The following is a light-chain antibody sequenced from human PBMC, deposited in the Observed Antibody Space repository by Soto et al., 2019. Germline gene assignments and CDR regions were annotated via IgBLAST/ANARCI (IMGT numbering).Light chain of an antibody. J-gene: IGKJ1*01. CDR2: DAS. Sequence: EIVLTQSPATLSLSPGERATLSCRASQSVSSYLAWYQQKPGQAPRLLIYDASNRATGIPARFSGSGSGTDFSLTISSLEPEDFADYYCQQRRNWARTFGQGTKVEIK. CDR3: QQRRNWART. V-gene: IGKV3-11*01. CDR1: QSVSSY.